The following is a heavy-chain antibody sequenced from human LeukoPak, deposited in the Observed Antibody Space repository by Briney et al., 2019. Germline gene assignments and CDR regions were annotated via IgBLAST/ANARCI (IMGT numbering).Heavy chain of an antibody. J-gene: IGHJ4*02. D-gene: IGHD4-23*01. Sequence: GRSLRLSCAASGFTFSSYAMPWVRQAPGKGLEWVAVISYDGSNKYYVDSVKGRFTISRDNSKNTLYLQMNSLRAEDTAVYYCARDQVVNNYFDYWGQGTLVTVSS. CDR2: ISYDGSNK. CDR1: GFTFSSYA. V-gene: IGHV3-30-3*01. CDR3: ARDQVVNNYFDY.